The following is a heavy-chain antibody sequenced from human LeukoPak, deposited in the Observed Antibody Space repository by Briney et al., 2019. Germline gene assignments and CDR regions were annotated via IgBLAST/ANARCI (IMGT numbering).Heavy chain of an antibody. V-gene: IGHV1-2*02. J-gene: IGHJ3*02. D-gene: IGHD1-7*01. Sequence: ASVKVSCKASGYTFTGYYMHWVRQAPGQGLEWMGWINPNSGGTNYAQKFQGRVTMTRDTSISTAYMELSRLRSDGTAVYYCARDTSFGVNWNYENAFDIWGQGTMVTVSS. CDR3: ARDTSFGVNWNYENAFDI. CDR2: INPNSGGT. CDR1: GYTFTGYY.